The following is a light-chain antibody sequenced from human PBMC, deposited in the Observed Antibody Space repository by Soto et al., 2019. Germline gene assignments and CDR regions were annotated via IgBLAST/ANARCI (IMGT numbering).Light chain of an antibody. CDR3: QQYDNPPLT. J-gene: IGKJ4*01. V-gene: IGKV1-33*01. Sequence: DIQMTQSPSSLSASVGDRVTITCQASQDISNYLTWYQQKPGKAPKLLIYDASNLETGVPSRFSGSGSGTDFTFTISSLQPEDIATYYCQQYDNPPLTFGGGTKVEIK. CDR2: DAS. CDR1: QDISNY.